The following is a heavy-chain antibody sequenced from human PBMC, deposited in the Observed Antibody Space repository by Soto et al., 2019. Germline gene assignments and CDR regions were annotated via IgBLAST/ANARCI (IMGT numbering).Heavy chain of an antibody. CDR3: ARGTSNFDY. J-gene: IGHJ4*02. D-gene: IGHD3-10*01. V-gene: IGHV3-30*03. Sequence: GSLRLSCAASGFTFSSYGMHWVRQAPGKGLEWVAVISYDGSNKYYADSVKGRFTISRDNSKNTLYLQMNSLRAEDTAVYYCARGTSNFDYWGQGTLVTVSS. CDR2: ISYDGSNK. CDR1: GFTFSSYG.